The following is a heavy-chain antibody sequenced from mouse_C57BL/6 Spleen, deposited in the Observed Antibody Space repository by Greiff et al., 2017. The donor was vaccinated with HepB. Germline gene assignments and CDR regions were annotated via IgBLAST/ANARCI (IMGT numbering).Heavy chain of an antibody. J-gene: IGHJ4*01. D-gene: IGHD4-1*01. Sequence: QVHVKQSGAELVKPGASVKISCKASGYAFSSYWMNWVKQRPGKGLEWIGQIYPGDGDTNYNGKFKGKATLTADKSSSTAYMQLSSLTSEDSAVYFCAREVGWDVGAMDYWGQGTSVTVSS. CDR1: GYAFSSYW. V-gene: IGHV1-80*01. CDR3: AREVGWDVGAMDY. CDR2: IYPGDGDT.